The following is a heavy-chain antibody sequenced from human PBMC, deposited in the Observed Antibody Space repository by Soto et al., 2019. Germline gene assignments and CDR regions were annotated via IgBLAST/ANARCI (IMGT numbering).Heavy chain of an antibody. J-gene: IGHJ4*02. CDR2: IYTSGNS. V-gene: IGHV4-4*07. CDR3: AILWFGKPPGYLDY. Sequence: QVQLQESGPGLVKPSETLSLTCSVSGGSIRNYYGNWIRQPAGKGLEWIGRIYTSGNSDYNPSLKSRVTMSADTSKNQLSLRLSSVTAADSAVYYCAILWFGKPPGYLDYWGQGIRVTISS. CDR1: GGSIRNYY. D-gene: IGHD3-10*01.